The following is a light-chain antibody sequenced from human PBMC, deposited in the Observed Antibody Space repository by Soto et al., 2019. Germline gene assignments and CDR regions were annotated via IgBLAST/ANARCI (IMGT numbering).Light chain of an antibody. CDR2: EAS. V-gene: IGKV3-20*01. CDR1: ATIRSNY. Sequence: EIELTQSPDTLSLSPGERATLSCRASATIRSNYLGWYQQKPGQAPRLLIYEASSRATGIPDRCSGSGSGTDFSLTINTLEPEDFAVYFCQQYGSSPRTFGQGSKVEIK. J-gene: IGKJ1*01. CDR3: QQYGSSPRT.